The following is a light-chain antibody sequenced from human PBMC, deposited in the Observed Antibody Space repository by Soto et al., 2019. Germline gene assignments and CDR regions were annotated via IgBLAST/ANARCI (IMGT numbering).Light chain of an antibody. V-gene: IGKV3-11*01. Sequence: EIVLTQSPATLSLSPGERATLSCRASQSVKTFLVWYQQRPGQPPRLLIHDASHRAAGIPARFSGSGFGTDFTLTISSLEPEDAAVYYCQQRSNWPPITFGQGTRLGL. J-gene: IGKJ5*01. CDR2: DAS. CDR3: QQRSNWPPIT. CDR1: QSVKTF.